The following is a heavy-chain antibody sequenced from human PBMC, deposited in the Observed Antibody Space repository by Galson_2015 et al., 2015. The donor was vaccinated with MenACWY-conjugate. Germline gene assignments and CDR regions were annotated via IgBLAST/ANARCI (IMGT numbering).Heavy chain of an antibody. CDR2: IHYSGRN. J-gene: IGHJ6*03. D-gene: IGHD2-21*01. CDR1: GASLSSGGYY. Sequence: TLSLTCSVSGASLSSGGYYWSWIRQHPGKGLEWIGHIHYSGRNYCNPSLQSRISMSVDTSKNQLSLTLTSVTAADTAVYYCARDGYCGGDCFSTDRAYYYYMDVWGRGTTVTVYS. V-gene: IGHV4-31*03. CDR3: ARDGYCGGDCFSTDRAYYYYMDV.